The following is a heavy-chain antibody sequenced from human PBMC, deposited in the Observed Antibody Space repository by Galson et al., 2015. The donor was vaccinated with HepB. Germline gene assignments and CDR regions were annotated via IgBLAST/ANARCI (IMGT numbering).Heavy chain of an antibody. J-gene: IGHJ4*02. V-gene: IGHV4-61*01. D-gene: IGHD3-10*01. CDR2: IYYSGST. Sequence: ETLSLTCTVSGGSVSSGSYYWSWIRQPPGKGLEWIGYIYYSGSTNYNPSLKSRVTISVDTSKNQFSLKLSSVTAADTAVYYCAIDYYGSGSYDYWGQGTLVTVSS. CDR3: AIDYYGSGSYDY. CDR1: GGSVSSGSYY.